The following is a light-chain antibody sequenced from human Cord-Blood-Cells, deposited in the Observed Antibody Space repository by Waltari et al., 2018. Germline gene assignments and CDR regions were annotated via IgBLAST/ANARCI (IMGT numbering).Light chain of an antibody. CDR2: DVS. V-gene: IGLV2-14*01. CDR3: SSYTSSSTWV. Sequence: QSALTQPASVSGSPGQSITIPCTGTSSDVGGYNHVSWYQQHPGKAPKLIIYDVSKRPSGVSNRFSGSKSGNTASLTISGLQAEDEADYYCSSYTSSSTWVFGGGTKLTVL. CDR1: SSDVGGYNH. J-gene: IGLJ3*02.